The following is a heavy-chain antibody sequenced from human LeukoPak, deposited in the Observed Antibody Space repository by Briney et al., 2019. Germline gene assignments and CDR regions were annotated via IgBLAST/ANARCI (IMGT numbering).Heavy chain of an antibody. D-gene: IGHD1-14*01. CDR2: IGPTGSDR. CDR3: ATETNGRHYDY. J-gene: IGHJ4*02. V-gene: IGHV3-21*06. Sequence: GGSLRLSCTASGLTFSTSGFNWVRQAPGKGLEWVASIGPTGSDRYHADSIKGRFTISRDNANNFLYLQMNSLRAEDMSVYYCATETNGRHYDYWGQGTLLTVSS. CDR1: GLTFSTSG.